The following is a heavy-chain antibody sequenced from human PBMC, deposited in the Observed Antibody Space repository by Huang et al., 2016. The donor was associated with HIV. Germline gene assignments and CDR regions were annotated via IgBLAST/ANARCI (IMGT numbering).Heavy chain of an antibody. CDR2: ISYNGYDK. CDR3: AKDRVMGGTSGPFDL. CDR1: GFSFSAYG. Sequence: KLVESGGGVVQGGGSLTPSCVASGFSFSAYGVHWVRQTPGNGLEWVATISYNGYDKYYKDSLGGRFSISRDNSKKTLNLQMDSLRRDDTAVYFCAKDRVMGGTSGPFDLWGQGSSVTIAP. J-gene: IGHJ5*02. D-gene: IGHD6-19*01. V-gene: IGHV3-30*18.